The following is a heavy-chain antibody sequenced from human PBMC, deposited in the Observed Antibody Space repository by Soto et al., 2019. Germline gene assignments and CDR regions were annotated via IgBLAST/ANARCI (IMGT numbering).Heavy chain of an antibody. Sequence: SETLYLTCTVSGGSISSYYWSWIRQPPGKGLEWIGYIYYSGSTNYNPSLKSRVTISVDTSKNQFSLKLSSVTAADTAVYYCARHLSDIVVVPAASNQGNAGWFDPWGQGTLVTVSS. D-gene: IGHD2-2*01. V-gene: IGHV4-59*08. CDR1: GGSISSYY. CDR2: IYYSGST. CDR3: ARHLSDIVVVPAASNQGNAGWFDP. J-gene: IGHJ5*02.